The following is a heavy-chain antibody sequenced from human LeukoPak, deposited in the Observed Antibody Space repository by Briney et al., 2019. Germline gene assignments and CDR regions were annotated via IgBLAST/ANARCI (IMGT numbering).Heavy chain of an antibody. CDR3: AKDSSNWSYFDY. Sequence: AASVKVSCKASGYTFTTYGIIWMRQAPGQGLEWMGWISAYNGNTSYAQKFQGRVTMTTDTSTTTAYMELKNLRSDDTAVYYCAKDSSNWSYFDYWGQGTLVTVSS. V-gene: IGHV1-18*01. D-gene: IGHD6-13*01. J-gene: IGHJ4*02. CDR2: ISAYNGNT. CDR1: GYTFTTYG.